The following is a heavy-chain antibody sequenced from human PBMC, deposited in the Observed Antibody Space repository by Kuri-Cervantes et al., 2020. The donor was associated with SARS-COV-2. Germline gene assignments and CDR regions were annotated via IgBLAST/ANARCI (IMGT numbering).Heavy chain of an antibody. CDR2: ISAYNGNT. CDR3: ARDEASDDPPKYYYYGMDV. D-gene: IGHD2-2*01. V-gene: IGHV1-18*01. CDR1: GYTFTSYG. Sequence: ASVKVSCKASGYTFTSYGISWVRQAPGQGLEWMGWISAYNGNTNYAQKLQGRVTMTTDTSTSTAYMELRSLRSDDTAVYYCARDEASDDPPKYYYYGMDVWGQGTLVTVSS. J-gene: IGHJ6*02.